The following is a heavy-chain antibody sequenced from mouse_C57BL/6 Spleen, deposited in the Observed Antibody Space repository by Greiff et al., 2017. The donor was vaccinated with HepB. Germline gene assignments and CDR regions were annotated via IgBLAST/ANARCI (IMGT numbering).Heavy chain of an antibody. CDR1: GYTFTDYE. J-gene: IGHJ3*01. CDR3: TRSRGFAY. V-gene: IGHV1-15*01. Sequence: SFPLSCKASGYTFTDYEMHWVKQTPVHGLEWIGAIDPETGGTAYNQKFKGKAILTADKSSSTAYMELRSLTSEDSAVYYCTRSRGFAYWGQGTLVTVSA. CDR2: IDPETGGT.